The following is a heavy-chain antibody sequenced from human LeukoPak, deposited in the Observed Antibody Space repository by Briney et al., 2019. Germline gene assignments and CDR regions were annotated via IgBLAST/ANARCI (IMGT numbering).Heavy chain of an antibody. Sequence: GGSLRLSCAVSGFTFSSYAMRWVRQAPGKGLEWVSAISGSGGSIYYADSVKGRFTISRDNSKNTLYLQMNSLRAEDTAVYYCAKAHRGRVAVAGTAPTATYYYYYYMDVWGKGTTVTVSS. J-gene: IGHJ6*03. V-gene: IGHV3-23*01. CDR1: GFTFSSYA. CDR2: ISGSGGSI. D-gene: IGHD6-19*01. CDR3: AKAHRGRVAVAGTAPTATYYYYYYMDV.